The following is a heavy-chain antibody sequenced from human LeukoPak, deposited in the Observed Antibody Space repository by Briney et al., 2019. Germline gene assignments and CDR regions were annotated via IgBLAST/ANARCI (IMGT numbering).Heavy chain of an antibody. CDR1: GFSLRTRGGG. Sequence: SGPTLFHPTRTLTLTCTFSGFSLRTRGGGVGWVRQPTGKALEWLSLMCWDDDKLYNPSLKSRLTITKDTSKSQVVLTMTNMDPVDTATYYCAHAGSPYYYDSSGYYLDYWGQGTLVTVSS. V-gene: IGHV2-5*02. J-gene: IGHJ4*02. D-gene: IGHD3-22*01. CDR2: MCWDDDK. CDR3: AHAGSPYYYDSSGYYLDY.